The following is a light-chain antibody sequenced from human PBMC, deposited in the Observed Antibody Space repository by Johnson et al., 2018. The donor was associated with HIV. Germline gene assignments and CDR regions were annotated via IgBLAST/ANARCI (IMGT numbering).Light chain of an antibody. Sequence: QSVLTQPPSVSAAPGQKVTISCSGSSSNIGNNYVSWYQQLPGTAPKLLIYENYKRPSGIPDRFSGSKSGTSATLGITGLQTGDEADYYCGTWDSSLSAGPFYVFGTGTKVTVL. CDR1: SSNIGNNY. CDR2: ENY. V-gene: IGLV1-51*02. CDR3: GTWDSSLSAGPFYV. J-gene: IGLJ1*01.